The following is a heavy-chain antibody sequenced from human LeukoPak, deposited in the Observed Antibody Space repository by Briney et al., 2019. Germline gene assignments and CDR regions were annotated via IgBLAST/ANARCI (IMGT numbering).Heavy chain of an antibody. D-gene: IGHD3-16*02. J-gene: IGHJ3*02. CDR3: ARDRGIMITFGGVIVREAFDI. V-gene: IGHV4-59*01. Sequence: SETLSLTCIVSGGSISSYYWSWIRQPPGKGLEWIGYIYYSGSTNYNPSLKSRVTISVDTSKNQFSLKLSSVTAADTAVYYCARDRGIMITFGGVIVREAFDIWGQGTMVTVSS. CDR2: IYYSGST. CDR1: GGSISSYY.